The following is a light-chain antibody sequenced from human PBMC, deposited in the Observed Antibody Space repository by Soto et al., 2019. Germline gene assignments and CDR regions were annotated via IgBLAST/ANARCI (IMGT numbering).Light chain of an antibody. CDR2: GAS. V-gene: IGKV3-15*01. J-gene: IGKJ1*01. Sequence: EIVLTQSPGTLSLSPGERATLSCRASQSVSSNLAWYQQKPGQAPRLLIYGASTRATGIPARFSGSGSGTEFTLTISSLQSEDLAVYYCQQYNNWPTWTFGQGTKVDIK. CDR3: QQYNNWPTWT. CDR1: QSVSSN.